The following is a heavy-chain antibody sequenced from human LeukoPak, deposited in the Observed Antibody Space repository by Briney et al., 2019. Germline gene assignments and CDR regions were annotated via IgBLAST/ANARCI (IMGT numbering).Heavy chain of an antibody. CDR3: ARGQQRLLSY. CDR1: GFTFSRFA. D-gene: IGHD3-22*01. J-gene: IGHJ4*02. V-gene: IGHV3-30-3*01. Sequence: GGSLRLSCAASGFTFSRFAMYWLRQAPGKGLEWVAIISNDGSNEYYAASVKGRFTISRDNSKNTLYLQMNSLRDEDTAVYYCARGQQRLLSYWGQGTLVTVSS. CDR2: ISNDGSNE.